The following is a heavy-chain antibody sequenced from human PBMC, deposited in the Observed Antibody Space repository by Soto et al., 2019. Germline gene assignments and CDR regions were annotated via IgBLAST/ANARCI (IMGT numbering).Heavy chain of an antibody. D-gene: IGHD2-2*02. CDR2: MNPNSGNT. CDR1: GYTFTSYD. CDR3: AREGTIRGDDY. Sequence: QVQLVQSGAEVKKPGASVRVSCKASGYTFTSYDINWVRQATGQGLEWMGWMNPNSGNTGYAHKFQGRSTMTSNTDRSKPDMGLRSLRFRDTAVYYCAREGTIRGDDYWGQGTLVTVSS. V-gene: IGHV1-8*01. J-gene: IGHJ4*02.